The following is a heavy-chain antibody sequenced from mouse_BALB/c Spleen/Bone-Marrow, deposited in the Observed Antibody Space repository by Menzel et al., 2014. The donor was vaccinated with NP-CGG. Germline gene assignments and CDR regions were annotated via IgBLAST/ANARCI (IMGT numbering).Heavy chain of an antibody. CDR1: GFAFSSCD. Sequence: EVKLVESGGGLVKPGGSLKLSCTASGFAFSSCDMSWVRQTPEKRLEWVATITSGGGNTYYPDSVKGRFTISRDNARNTLYLQMSSLRSEDTALYYCARVWDWFAYWGQGTLVTVSA. D-gene: IGHD4-1*01. J-gene: IGHJ3*01. V-gene: IGHV5-9*02. CDR2: ITSGGGNT. CDR3: ARVWDWFAY.